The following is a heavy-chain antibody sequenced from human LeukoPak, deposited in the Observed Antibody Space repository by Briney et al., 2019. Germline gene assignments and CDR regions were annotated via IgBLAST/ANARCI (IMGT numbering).Heavy chain of an antibody. J-gene: IGHJ4*02. CDR2: INPSGGST. V-gene: IGHV1-46*01. CDR1: GYTFTSYY. Sequence: ASVKVSCKASGYTFTSYYMHWVRQAPGQGLEWMGIINPSGGSTSYAQKFQGRVTMTRDTSTSTVYMELSSLRSEDTAVYYCARDGSAAADDNRGGYWGQGTLVTVSS. CDR3: ARDGSAAADDNRGGY. D-gene: IGHD6-13*01.